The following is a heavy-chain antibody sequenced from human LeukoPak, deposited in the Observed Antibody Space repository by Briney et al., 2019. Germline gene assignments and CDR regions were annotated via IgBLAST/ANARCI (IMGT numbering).Heavy chain of an antibody. CDR2: INHSGST. J-gene: IGHJ4*02. CDR1: GGSFSGYY. Sequence: PSETLSLTCAVYGGSFSGYYWRWIRQPPGKGLEWIGEINHSGSTNYNPSLKSRVTISVDTSKNQFSLKLSSVTAADTAVYYCAREVRGYSGYALLKRLAYFDYWGQGTLVTVSS. D-gene: IGHD5-12*01. V-gene: IGHV4-34*01. CDR3: AREVRGYSGYALLKRLAYFDY.